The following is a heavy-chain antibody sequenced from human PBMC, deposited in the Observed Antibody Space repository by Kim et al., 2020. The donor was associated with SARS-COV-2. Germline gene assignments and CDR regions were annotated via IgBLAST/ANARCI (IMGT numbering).Heavy chain of an antibody. CDR1: GDSIDNFY. CDR2: IYSTGSA. J-gene: IGHJ5*02. CDR3: WRLGYCRANSCHSGGWFDP. V-gene: IGHV4-4*07. D-gene: IGHD2-15*01. Sequence: SETLSLTCTVSGDSIDNFYWSWIRQPAGKGLEWIGRIYSTGSADYNPSLKSRVTMSVDTSKNQFSLKLISVTAADTAVYYCWRLGYCRANSCHSGGWFDPWGQGTLVTVSS.